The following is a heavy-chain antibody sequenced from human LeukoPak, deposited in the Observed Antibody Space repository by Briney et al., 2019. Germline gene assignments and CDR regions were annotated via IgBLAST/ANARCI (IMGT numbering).Heavy chain of an antibody. V-gene: IGHV1-2*02. CDR2: INPNSGGT. CDR3: ARVPYYYDSSGYYYY. J-gene: IGHJ4*02. D-gene: IGHD3-22*01. Sequence: GASVKVSCKASGYTFTGYYMHWVRQAPGQGLEWMGWINPNSGGTNYAQKFQGRVTMTRDTSISTAYMELSRLRSDDTAVYYCARVPYYYDSSGYYYYWGQGTLVTVSS. CDR1: GYTFTGYY.